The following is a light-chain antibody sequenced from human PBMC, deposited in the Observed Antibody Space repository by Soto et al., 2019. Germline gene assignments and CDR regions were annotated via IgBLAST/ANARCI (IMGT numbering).Light chain of an antibody. Sequence: DIVMTQSPDSLAVSLGERATINCNSSQSVLYSSNNKNYLAWYQQKPGQPPKLLIYWASTRESGVPDRFSGSGSGTDFTLTISSLQAEDVAVYYCQQYYSTPGTFGQGTKVDIK. V-gene: IGKV4-1*01. CDR1: QSVLYSSNNKNY. J-gene: IGKJ1*01. CDR2: WAS. CDR3: QQYYSTPGT.